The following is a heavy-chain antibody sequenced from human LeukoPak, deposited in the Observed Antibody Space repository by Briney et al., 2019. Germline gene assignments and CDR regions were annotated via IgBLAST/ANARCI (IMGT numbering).Heavy chain of an antibody. D-gene: IGHD6-19*01. Sequence: ASVKVSCKASGYTFTSYDINWVRQATGQGLEWMGWMNPNSGNTGYAQKFQGRVTMTRNTSISTAHMELSSLRSEDTAVYYCARRGSIAVAVFGYWGQGTLVTVSS. V-gene: IGHV1-8*01. CDR1: GYTFTSYD. J-gene: IGHJ4*02. CDR3: ARRGSIAVAVFGY. CDR2: MNPNSGNT.